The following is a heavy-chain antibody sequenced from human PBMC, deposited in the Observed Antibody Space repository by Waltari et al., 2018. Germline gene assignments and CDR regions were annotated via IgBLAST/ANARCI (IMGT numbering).Heavy chain of an antibody. CDR2: IYYSGST. Sequence: QVQLQESGPGLVKPSETLSLTCTVSGGSISSYYWSWIRQPPGKGLEWIGYIYYSGSTNYNPSLNSRVTISVDTSKNQFSLKLSSVTAADTAVYYCARAYGSGSALYYGMDVWGQGTTVTVSS. J-gene: IGHJ6*02. D-gene: IGHD3-10*01. V-gene: IGHV4-59*01. CDR3: ARAYGSGSALYYGMDV. CDR1: GGSISSYY.